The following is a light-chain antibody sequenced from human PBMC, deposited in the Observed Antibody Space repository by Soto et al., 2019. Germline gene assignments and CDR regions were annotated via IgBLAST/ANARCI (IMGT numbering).Light chain of an antibody. V-gene: IGKV3-15*01. CDR2: SAS. CDR3: QQYDIWPIT. J-gene: IGKJ5*01. Sequence: EIVMTQSPATLSVSPGERATLSCRASQSVSSNLAWHQQKPGQAPRLLIYSASTRATGIPARFSGSGSGTEFTLTISSLLSEDLAIYYCQQYDIWPITFGQGTRLEIK. CDR1: QSVSSN.